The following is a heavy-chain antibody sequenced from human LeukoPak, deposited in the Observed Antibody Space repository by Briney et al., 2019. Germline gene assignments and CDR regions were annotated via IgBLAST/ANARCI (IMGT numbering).Heavy chain of an antibody. J-gene: IGHJ4*02. CDR1: GGSFSGYY. D-gene: IGHD5-18*01. CDR2: INHSGST. V-gene: IGHV4-34*01. CDR3: ARGNSYGHRSYRY. Sequence: PSETLSLTCAVYGGSFSGYYWSWIRQPPGKGLEWIGEINHSGSTNYNPSLKSRVTISVDTSKNQFSLKLSSVTAADTAVYYCARGNSYGHRSYRYWGQGTLVTVSS.